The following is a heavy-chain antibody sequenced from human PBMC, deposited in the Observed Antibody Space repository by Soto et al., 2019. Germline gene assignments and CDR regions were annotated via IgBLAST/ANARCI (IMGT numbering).Heavy chain of an antibody. CDR3: ARGRIGEHHGLHLGELSFKGFDY. Sequence: SETLSLTCAVYGGSFSGYYWSWIRQPPGKGLEWIGEINHSGSTNYNPSLKSRVTISVDTSKNQFSLKLSSVTAADTAVYYCARGRIGEHHGLHLGELSFKGFDYWGQGTLVTVSS. CDR1: GGSFSGYY. CDR2: INHSGST. V-gene: IGHV4-34*01. D-gene: IGHD3-16*02. J-gene: IGHJ4*02.